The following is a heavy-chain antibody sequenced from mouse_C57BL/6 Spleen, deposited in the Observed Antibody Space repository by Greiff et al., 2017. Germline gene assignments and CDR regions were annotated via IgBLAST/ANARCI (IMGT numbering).Heavy chain of an antibody. Sequence: DVKLVESGGGLVQPGGSLKLSCAASGFTFSDYYMYWVRQTPEKRLEWVAYISNGGGSTYYPDTVKGRFTISRDNAKNTLYLQMSRLKSEDTAMYYCARQGDGLRNAMDYWGQGTSVTVSS. D-gene: IGHD3-1*01. J-gene: IGHJ4*01. V-gene: IGHV5-12*01. CDR2: ISNGGGST. CDR1: GFTFSDYY. CDR3: ARQGDGLRNAMDY.